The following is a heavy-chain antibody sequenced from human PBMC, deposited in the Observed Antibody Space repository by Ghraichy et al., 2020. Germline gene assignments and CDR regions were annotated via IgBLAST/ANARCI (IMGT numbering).Heavy chain of an antibody. D-gene: IGHD3-3*01. J-gene: IGHJ6*02. CDR1: GASISGFY. Sequence: SETLSLTCTVSGASISGFYWSWIRQRPGQGLEWIGHIYYSGTTNYSPSLKSRLTFSVDRSQNLVSLRLSSVTSADTAVYYCARVPPMFAVAPWGMYISGPSTPVTV. CDR2: IYYSGTT. CDR3: ARVPPMFAVAPWGMYI. V-gene: IGHV4-59*01.